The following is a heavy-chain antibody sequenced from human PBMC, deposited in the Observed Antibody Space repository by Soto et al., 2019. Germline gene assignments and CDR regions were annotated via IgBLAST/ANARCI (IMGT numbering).Heavy chain of an antibody. CDR2: IWYDGSNK. V-gene: IGHV3-33*01. CDR3: ARVGRGYCSGGSCYDEYFQH. CDR1: GFTFSSYG. J-gene: IGHJ1*01. D-gene: IGHD2-15*01. Sequence: QVQLVESGGGVVQPGRSLRLSCAASGFTFSSYGMHWVRQAPGKGLEWVAVIWYDGSNKYYADSVKGRFTISRDNSKKTLYLQMSSLRAGDTAVYFCARVGRGYCSGGSCYDEYFQHWGQGTLVTVSS.